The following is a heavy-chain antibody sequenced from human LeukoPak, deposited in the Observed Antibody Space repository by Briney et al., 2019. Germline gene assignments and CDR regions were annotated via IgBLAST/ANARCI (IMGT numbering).Heavy chain of an antibody. CDR1: GYTFTNYG. V-gene: IGHV1-18*01. J-gene: IGHJ5*02. CDR3: ARDLPAGSIP. Sequence: GASVKVSRKTSGYTFTNYGISWVRQAPGQGLEWMGWISPYNGNTEYAQNLQGRVTMTTDTSTTTAYMELRSLRSDDTAVYYCARDLPAGSIPWGQGTLVTVSS. CDR2: ISPYNGNT. D-gene: IGHD6-19*01.